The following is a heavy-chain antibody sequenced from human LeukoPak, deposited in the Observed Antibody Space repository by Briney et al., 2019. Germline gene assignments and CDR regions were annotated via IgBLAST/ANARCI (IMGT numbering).Heavy chain of an antibody. J-gene: IGHJ4*02. Sequence: GGSLRLSCVASGFTFSNYGMHWVRQAPGKGLEWVAVIWYDGSNKFYADSVKGRFTISRDNSKNTLYLQMSSLRAEDTAVYYCARSLAGYTLASPDYWGQGTLVTVSS. D-gene: IGHD5-18*01. CDR1: GFTFSNYG. CDR2: IWYDGSNK. V-gene: IGHV3-33*01. CDR3: ARSLAGYTLASPDY.